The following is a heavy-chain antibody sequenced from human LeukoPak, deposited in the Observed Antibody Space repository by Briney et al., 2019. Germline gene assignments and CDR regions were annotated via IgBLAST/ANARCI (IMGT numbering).Heavy chain of an antibody. D-gene: IGHD4-17*01. J-gene: IGHJ4*02. V-gene: IGHV4-31*03. CDR1: GGSISSGGYY. CDR3: ARGDYVNFAY. CDR2: IYYSGST. Sequence: SETLSLTCTVSGGSISSGGYYWSWIRQHPGKGLEWIGYIYYSGSTYYNPSLKSRVTISVDTSKNQFSLKLSSVTAADTAVYYCARGDYVNFAYWGQGTLVTVSS.